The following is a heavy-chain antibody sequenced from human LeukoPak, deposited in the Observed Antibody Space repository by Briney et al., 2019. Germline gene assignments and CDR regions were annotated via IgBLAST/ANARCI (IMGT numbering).Heavy chain of an antibody. Sequence: GGSLRLSCAASGFTFSSYSMNWVRQAPGKGLEWVSSISSGSSFIYYADSVKGRFTISRDNAKNSLYLQMNSLRAEDTAVYYCARDSGSPHDAFDIWGQGKMVTVSS. CDR3: ARDSGSPHDAFDI. J-gene: IGHJ3*02. V-gene: IGHV3-21*01. D-gene: IGHD6-13*01. CDR2: ISSGSSFI. CDR1: GFTFSSYS.